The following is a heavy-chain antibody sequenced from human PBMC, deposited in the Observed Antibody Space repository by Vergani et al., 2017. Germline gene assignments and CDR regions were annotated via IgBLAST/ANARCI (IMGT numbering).Heavy chain of an antibody. CDR1: GFTVSSNY. J-gene: IGHJ1*01. CDR2: IYSGGST. D-gene: IGHD6-6*01. CDR3: AKDSGEQLFAPEYFQH. V-gene: IGHV3-53*01. Sequence: EVQLVESGGGLVQPGGSLRLSCAASGFTVSSNYMSWVRQAPGKGLEWVSVIYSGGSTYYADSVKGRFTISRDNSKNTLYLQMNSLRAEDTAVYYCAKDSGEQLFAPEYFQHWGQGTLVTVSS.